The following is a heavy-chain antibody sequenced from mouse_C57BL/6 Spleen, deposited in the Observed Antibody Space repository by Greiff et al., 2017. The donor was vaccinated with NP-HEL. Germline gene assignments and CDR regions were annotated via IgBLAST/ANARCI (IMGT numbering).Heavy chain of an antibody. Sequence: VQLQPSGAELVRPGSSVKLSCKASGYTFTSYWMHWVKQRPIQGLEWIGNIDPSDSETHYNQKFKDKATLTVDKSSSTAYMQLSSLTSEDSAVYYCARSDYGGYAMDYWGQGTSVTVSS. V-gene: IGHV1-52*01. J-gene: IGHJ4*01. D-gene: IGHD2-4*01. CDR3: ARSDYGGYAMDY. CDR2: IDPSDSET. CDR1: GYTFTSYW.